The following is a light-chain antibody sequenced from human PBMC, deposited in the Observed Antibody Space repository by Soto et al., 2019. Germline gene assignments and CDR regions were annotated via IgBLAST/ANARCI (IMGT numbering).Light chain of an antibody. Sequence: DIQMTQSPSSVSASVGDRVTMACRASQGITNRLAWYQQKPGKAPKLLIYEASSLQSGVPSRISGSGSGTDFTLTISSLQPEDFATYYCQQANSFPITFGQGRRLEIK. CDR1: QGITNR. CDR3: QQANSFPIT. J-gene: IGKJ5*01. V-gene: IGKV1D-12*01. CDR2: EAS.